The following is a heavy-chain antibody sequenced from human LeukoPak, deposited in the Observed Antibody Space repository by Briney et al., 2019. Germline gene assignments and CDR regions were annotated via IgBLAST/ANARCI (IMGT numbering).Heavy chain of an antibody. J-gene: IGHJ4*02. CDR2: IYYSGST. D-gene: IGHD5-12*01. CDR3: ARSYSGYDLAFFDY. CDR1: GGSISSYY. Sequence: PSETLCLTCTVSGGSISSYYWSWIRQPPGKGLEWIGYIYYSGSTNYNPSLKSRVTISVDTSKNQFSLKLSSVTAADTAVYYCARSYSGYDLAFFDYWGQGTLVTVSS. V-gene: IGHV4-59*01.